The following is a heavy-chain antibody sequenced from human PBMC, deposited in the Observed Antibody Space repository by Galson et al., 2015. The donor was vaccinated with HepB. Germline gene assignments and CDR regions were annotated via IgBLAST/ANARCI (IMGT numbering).Heavy chain of an antibody. Sequence: SLRLSCEASGFTFSNAGMSWVRQAPGKGLEWVGRIKSKTDGGTKDYTPPVKGRFTISRYDTKNTLYLQMNSLKTEDTAVYYCTTGLALWWSRDYFDYWGQGTLVTVSS. CDR2: IKSKTDGGTK. CDR1: GFTFSNAG. D-gene: IGHD2-21*01. CDR3: TTGLALWWSRDYFDY. J-gene: IGHJ4*02. V-gene: IGHV3-15*01.